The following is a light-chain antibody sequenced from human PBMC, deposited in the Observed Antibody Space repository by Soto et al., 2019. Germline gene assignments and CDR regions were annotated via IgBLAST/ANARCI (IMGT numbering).Light chain of an antibody. Sequence: ELVLTQSPGTLSLSPGERATLYCRASQSVSSTFVAWYQHKPGQAPRLLIYGASTRASGIPDRFSGSGSGTDFTLTMNRLEPDDFAVYYCQQYRNSPITFGQGTRLDIK. CDR2: GAS. V-gene: IGKV3-20*01. CDR3: QQYRNSPIT. J-gene: IGKJ5*01. CDR1: QSVSSTF.